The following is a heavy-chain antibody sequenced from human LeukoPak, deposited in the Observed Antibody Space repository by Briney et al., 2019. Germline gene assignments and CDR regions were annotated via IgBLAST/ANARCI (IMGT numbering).Heavy chain of an antibody. CDR1: GFTFTSSA. J-gene: IGHJ5*02. Sequence: GTSVKLSCKASGFTFTSSAMQWVRQARGQRLEWIGWIVVGSGNTNYAQKFQERVTITRDMSTSTAYMELSSLRSEDTAVYYCAAADYYGSGSYLNWFDPWGQGTLVTVSS. CDR2: IVVGSGNT. D-gene: IGHD3-10*01. CDR3: AAADYYGSGSYLNWFDP. V-gene: IGHV1-58*02.